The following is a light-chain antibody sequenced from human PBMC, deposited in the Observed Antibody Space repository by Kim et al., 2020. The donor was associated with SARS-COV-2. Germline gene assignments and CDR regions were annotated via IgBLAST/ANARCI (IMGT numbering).Light chain of an antibody. Sequence: SITTSCTGTSSDVGSYNLVPWYQQHPGKAPKLMIYEGSKRPSGVSNRFSGSKSGNTASLTISGLQAEDEADYYCCSYAGSSTFEWVFGGGTQLTVL. CDR2: EGS. CDR1: SSDVGSYNL. V-gene: IGLV2-23*03. J-gene: IGLJ3*02. CDR3: CSYAGSSTFEWV.